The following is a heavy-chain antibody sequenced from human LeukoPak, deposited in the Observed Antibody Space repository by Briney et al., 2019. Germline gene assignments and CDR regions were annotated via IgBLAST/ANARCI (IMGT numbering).Heavy chain of an antibody. CDR3: ARDPPSIVVVPAAPDY. D-gene: IGHD2-2*01. V-gene: IGHV4-30-2*01. Sequence: SETLSLTCAVSGGSISSGGYYWSWLRQPPGKGLEWIGYIYHSGSTYYNPSLKSRVTISVDRSKNQFSLKPSSVTAADTAVYYCARDPPSIVVVPAAPDYWGQGTLVTVSS. CDR2: IYHSGST. J-gene: IGHJ4*02. CDR1: GGSISSGGYY.